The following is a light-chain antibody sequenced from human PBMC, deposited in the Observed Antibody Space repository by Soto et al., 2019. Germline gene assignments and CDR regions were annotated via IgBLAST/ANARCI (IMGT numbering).Light chain of an antibody. CDR2: EVN. Sequence: QSALTQPASVSGSPGQSITISCTGTSSNVGSYKLVSWYQQHPGKAPKLMIFEVNKRPSGVSNRFSGSKSGNMASLTISGLKVEDEADYYCCSSGGSPTYVFGTGTKLTVL. V-gene: IGLV2-23*02. CDR1: SSNVGSYKL. J-gene: IGLJ1*01. CDR3: CSSGGSPTYV.